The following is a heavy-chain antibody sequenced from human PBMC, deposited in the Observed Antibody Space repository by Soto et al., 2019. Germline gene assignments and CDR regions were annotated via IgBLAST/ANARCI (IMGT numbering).Heavy chain of an antibody. CDR2: IIPTFGTA. D-gene: IGHD1-1*01. CDR3: ARYETAGNRGFDI. Sequence: QVQLVQSGAEMREPGSSVKVSCKASGGTFSSSAINWLRQAPGQGPEWMGGIIPTFGTANYIEKFRGRVTITADTSTSTAYMEVSSLTSEDTAMYFCARYETAGNRGFDIWRQGTMVTVSS. J-gene: IGHJ3*02. CDR1: GGTFSSSA. V-gene: IGHV1-69*06.